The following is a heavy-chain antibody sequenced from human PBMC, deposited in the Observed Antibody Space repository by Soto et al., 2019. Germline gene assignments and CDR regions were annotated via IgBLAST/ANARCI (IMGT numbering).Heavy chain of an antibody. J-gene: IGHJ6*03. CDR2: ISAYNGNT. CDR3: ARCIAAAGYLALYYYYYYMDV. CDR1: GYTFTSYG. D-gene: IGHD6-13*01. V-gene: IGHV1-18*01. Sequence: QVQLVQSGAEVKKPGASVKASCKASGYTFTSYGISWVRQAPGQGLEWMGWISAYNGNTNYAQKLQGRVTMTTDTSVSTAYMELRGLRSDDTAVYYCARCIAAAGYLALYYYYYYMDVWGKGTTVTVSS.